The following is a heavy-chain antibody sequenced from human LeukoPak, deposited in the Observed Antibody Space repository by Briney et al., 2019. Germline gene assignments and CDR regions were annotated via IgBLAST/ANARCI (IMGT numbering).Heavy chain of an antibody. V-gene: IGHV4-39*07. D-gene: IGHD3-22*01. CDR2: IYYSGST. J-gene: IGHJ4*02. Sequence: SETLSLTCIVSGGSISSSSYYWGWIRQPPGKGLEWIGSIYYSGSTYYNPSLKSRVTISVDTSKNQFSLKLSSVTAADTAVYYCARDLVYYRDSSGYYSYIWGQGTLVTVSS. CDR1: GGSISSSSYY. CDR3: ARDLVYYRDSSGYYSYI.